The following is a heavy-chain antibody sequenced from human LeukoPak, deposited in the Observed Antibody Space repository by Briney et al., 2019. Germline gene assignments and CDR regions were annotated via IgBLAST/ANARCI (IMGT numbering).Heavy chain of an antibody. D-gene: IGHD3-9*01. V-gene: IGHV1-24*01. Sequence: ASVKVSCKPSGDTLTELSTHWVRQAPGKGLEWMGGFDPENGEPIYAQKFQGRVTMTEDTSTDTAYMELRSLRSEDTAVYYCAAGADYDIMPYWGQGTLVTVSS. CDR1: GDTLTELS. CDR2: FDPENGEP. J-gene: IGHJ4*02. CDR3: AAGADYDIMPY.